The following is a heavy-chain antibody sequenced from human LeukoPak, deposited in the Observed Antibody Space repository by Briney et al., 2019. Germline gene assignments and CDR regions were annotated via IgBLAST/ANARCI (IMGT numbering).Heavy chain of an antibody. CDR2: TYYRSKWYN. CDR1: GDSVSSNSAA. J-gene: IGHJ4*02. V-gene: IGHV6-1*01. Sequence: PSQTLSLTCAISGDSVSSNSAAWNWIRQSPSRGLEWLGRTYYRSKWYNDYAVSVKSRITINPDTSKNQFSLQLNSVTPEDTAVYYCARGEYGYGDFPADQPINNYFDYWGQGTLVTVSS. D-gene: IGHD4-17*01. CDR3: ARGEYGYGDFPADQPINNYFDY.